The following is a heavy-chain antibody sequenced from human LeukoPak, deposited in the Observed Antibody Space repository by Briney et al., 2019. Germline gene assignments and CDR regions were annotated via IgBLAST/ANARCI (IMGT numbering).Heavy chain of an antibody. CDR3: AKRPQGYSGHPDY. Sequence: GGSLRLSCAASGFTFSSYAMSWVRQAPGEGLEWVSAISGSGGSTYYADSVKGRFTISRDNSKNTLYLQMNSLRAEDTAVYYCAKRPQGYSGHPDYWGQGTLVTVSS. J-gene: IGHJ4*02. D-gene: IGHD5-12*01. CDR2: ISGSGGST. CDR1: GFTFSSYA. V-gene: IGHV3-23*01.